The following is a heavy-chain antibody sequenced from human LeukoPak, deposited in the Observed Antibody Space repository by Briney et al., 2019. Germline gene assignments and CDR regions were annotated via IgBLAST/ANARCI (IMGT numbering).Heavy chain of an antibody. V-gene: IGHV4-59*01. CDR2: IYYSGST. D-gene: IGHD6-13*01. CDR3: ARGAAGTYWSFDL. J-gene: IGHJ2*01. CDR1: GGSISGYY. Sequence: SETLSLTCTVSGGSISGYYWSWIRQPPGKGLEWIAYIYYSGSTNYNPSLKSRVTISVDTSKNQFSLKLISVTAADTAVYYCARGAAGTYWSFDLWGRGTLVTVSS.